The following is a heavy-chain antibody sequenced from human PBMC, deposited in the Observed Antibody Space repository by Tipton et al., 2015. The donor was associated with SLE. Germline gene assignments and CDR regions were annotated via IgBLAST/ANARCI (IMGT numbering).Heavy chain of an antibody. Sequence: GLVKPSETLSLTCAVYGGSFSGYYWSWIRQPPGKGLEWIGEINHSGSTNYNPSLKSRVTISVDTSKNQFSLKLSSVTAADTAVYYCARKGIVGATTGFDYWGQGTLVTVSS. V-gene: IGHV4-34*01. CDR2: INHSGST. CDR1: GGSFSGYY. J-gene: IGHJ4*02. D-gene: IGHD1-26*01. CDR3: ARKGIVGATTGFDY.